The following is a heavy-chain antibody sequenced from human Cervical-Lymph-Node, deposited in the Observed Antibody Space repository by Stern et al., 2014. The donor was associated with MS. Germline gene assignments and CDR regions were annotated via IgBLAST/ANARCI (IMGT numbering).Heavy chain of an antibody. D-gene: IGHD3-3*01. J-gene: IGHJ5*02. CDR2: IFYTGST. CDR1: GGSVNSGGLY. CDR3: ARFFWSGYTYFDP. V-gene: IGHV4-31*03. Sequence: QMQLQESGPGLVKPSQTLSLTCTVSGGSVNSGGLYWSWIRQQPGKGLEWMGHIFYTGSTSYNPSLESRVTISIDMSKNQFSLQLTSVTAADTAVYYCARFFWSGYTYFDPWGQGTLVIVSS.